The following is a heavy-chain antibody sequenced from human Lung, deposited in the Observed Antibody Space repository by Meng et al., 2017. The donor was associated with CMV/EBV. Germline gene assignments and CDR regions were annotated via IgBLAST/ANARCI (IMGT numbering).Heavy chain of an antibody. CDR1: GFTFSNYA. Sequence: SXKISXAASGFTFSNYAMHWVRQAPGKGLDWVAVISSDGSNKEYADPVKGRFTISRDNSKNTLYLHMNSLRAEDTAVYYCARDRLYYYDTSGYYYPRYCQHWGQGNXVNGAS. V-gene: IGHV3-30*04. J-gene: IGHJ1*01. CDR3: ARDRLYYYDTSGYYYPRYCQH. CDR2: ISSDGSNK. D-gene: IGHD3-22*01.